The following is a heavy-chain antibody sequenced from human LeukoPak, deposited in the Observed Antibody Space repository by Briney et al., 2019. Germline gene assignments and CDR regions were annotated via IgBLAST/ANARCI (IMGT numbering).Heavy chain of an antibody. V-gene: IGHV4-59*08. CDR1: GGSIDTYY. CDR2: IYYSGST. Sequence: PSETLSLTCTVSGGSIDTYYWSWIRQPPGKGLEWIGYIYYSGSTNYNPSLKSRVTISVDTSKNQFSLKLSSVTAADTAVYYCARSMFFDYWGQGTLVTVSS. CDR3: ARSMFFDY. J-gene: IGHJ4*02. D-gene: IGHD3-10*02.